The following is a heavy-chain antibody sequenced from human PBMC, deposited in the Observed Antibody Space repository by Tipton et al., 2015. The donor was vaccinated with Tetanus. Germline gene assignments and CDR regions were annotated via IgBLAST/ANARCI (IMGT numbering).Heavy chain of an antibody. Sequence: QSGAEVKKPGSSVKVSCKASGGTFDRYGFSWVRQAPGQGLEWMGGIIPSFGAANYAQQFLARITITAAKSTRTVYMELSRLTSEDTATYDCARGNESDTVFYFDFWGQGTPVSVSS. CDR2: IIPSFGAA. CDR3: ARGNESDTVFYFDF. J-gene: IGHJ4*02. V-gene: IGHV1-69*06. CDR1: GGTFDRYG. D-gene: IGHD1-1*01.